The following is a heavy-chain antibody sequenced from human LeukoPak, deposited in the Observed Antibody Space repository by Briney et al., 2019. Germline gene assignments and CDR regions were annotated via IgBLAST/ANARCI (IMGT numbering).Heavy chain of an antibody. V-gene: IGHV4-39*01. J-gene: IGHJ4*02. CDR1: GDSISSSSYY. D-gene: IGHD2-21*01. CDR3: ARRCGGWSFDQ. CDR2: IYYSGTT. Sequence: PSETLSLTCTVSGDSISSSSYYWGWIRQSPGKGLEWIGNIYYSGTTYYNPSLKSRVTISVDTSKNQFSLKVTSVTAADTAVYHCARRCGGWSFDQWGQGTLVTVSS.